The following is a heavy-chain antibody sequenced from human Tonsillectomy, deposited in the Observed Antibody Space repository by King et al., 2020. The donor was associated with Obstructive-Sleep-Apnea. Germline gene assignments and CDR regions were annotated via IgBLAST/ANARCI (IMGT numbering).Heavy chain of an antibody. CDR2: IYYTGST. D-gene: IGHD3-10*01. V-gene: IGHV4-59*01. CDR3: VSEYGCGDGDWFDP. Sequence: VQLQESGPGLVKPSETLSLTCTVSGDSISSYYWSWIRQPPGKGLEWIGYIYYTGSTSYNPSFKSRVTISVDTSKNQFSLTLSSVTAADTAVYYWVSEYGCGDGDWFDPWGQGTLVTVSS. CDR1: GDSISSYY. J-gene: IGHJ5*02.